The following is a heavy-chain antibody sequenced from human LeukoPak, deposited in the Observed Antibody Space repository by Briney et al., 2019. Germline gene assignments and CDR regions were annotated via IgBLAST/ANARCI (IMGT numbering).Heavy chain of an antibody. Sequence: SQTLSLTCAISGDSFSSNSVAWNWIRQSPSRGLEWLGRTYYRSHWYNDYAVAVKSRITINPDTSRDQFSLQLNSVIPEDTAVYYCARARITGTSSYYYGVDVWGQGTTVTVSS. D-gene: IGHD1-7*01. CDR2: TYYRSHWYN. CDR1: GDSFSSNSVA. CDR3: ARARITGTSSYYYGVDV. V-gene: IGHV6-1*01. J-gene: IGHJ6*02.